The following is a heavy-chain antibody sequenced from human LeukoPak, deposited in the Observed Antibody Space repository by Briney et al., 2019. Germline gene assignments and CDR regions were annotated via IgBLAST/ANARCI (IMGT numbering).Heavy chain of an antibody. V-gene: IGHV3-33*05. CDR1: GFTFSSYG. Sequence: GGSLRLSCAASGFTFSSYGMHWVRQAPGKGLEWVADISHDGSNKHYADSVKGRFTISRDNSKNTLYLQMNSLRAEDTAVYYCARVGRYCSGGSCSYYFDYWGQGTLVTVSS. CDR2: ISHDGSNK. CDR3: ARVGRYCSGGSCSYYFDY. D-gene: IGHD2-15*01. J-gene: IGHJ4*02.